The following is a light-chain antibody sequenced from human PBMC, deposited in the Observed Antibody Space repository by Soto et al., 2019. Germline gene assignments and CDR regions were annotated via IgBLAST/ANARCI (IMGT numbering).Light chain of an antibody. Sequence: QSVLTQPASVSGSPGQSITISCTGTSSDIGGSNSVSWYQQHPGKAPKLMISEVSNRPSGVSLRFSGSKSGNTASLTISGLQAEDEADYYCSSSTSGSTPFVFGAGTKVTVL. CDR3: SSSTSGSTPFV. V-gene: IGLV2-14*01. CDR1: SSDIGGSNS. CDR2: EVS. J-gene: IGLJ1*01.